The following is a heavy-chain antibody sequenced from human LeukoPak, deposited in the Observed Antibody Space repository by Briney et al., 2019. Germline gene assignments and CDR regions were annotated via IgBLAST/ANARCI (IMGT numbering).Heavy chain of an antibody. D-gene: IGHD6-13*01. CDR1: GGSVSSGNYY. J-gene: IGHJ4*02. Sequence: SETLSLTCTVSGGSVSSGNYYWSWIRQPPGKGLEWIGYIYYSGSTNYNPSLKSRVTISVDTSKNQFSLKLTSVTAADTAVYYCARDIYSSSWTAPYSWGQGILVTVSS. V-gene: IGHV4-61*01. CDR2: IYYSGST. CDR3: ARDIYSSSWTAPYS.